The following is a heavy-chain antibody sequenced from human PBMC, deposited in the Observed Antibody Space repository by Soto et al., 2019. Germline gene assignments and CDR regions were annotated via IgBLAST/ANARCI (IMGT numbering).Heavy chain of an antibody. Sequence: QLQLQESGSGLVKPSQTLSLTCAVSGGSISSGGYSWSWIRQPPGKGLEWIGYIYHSGSTYYNPSLKSRVTIAVDRSKHQFSLKLRSVTAADTAVYYCASSLPYNWNYVDYLGQGTLVTVSS. CDR2: IYHSGST. J-gene: IGHJ4*02. CDR3: ASSLPYNWNYVDY. D-gene: IGHD1-20*01. V-gene: IGHV4-30-2*01. CDR1: GGSISSGGYS.